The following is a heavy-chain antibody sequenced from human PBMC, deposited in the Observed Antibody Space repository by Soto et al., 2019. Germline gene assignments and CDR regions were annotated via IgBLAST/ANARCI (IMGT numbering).Heavy chain of an antibody. J-gene: IGHJ4*02. CDR2: IYYSGST. Sequence: SETLSLTCTVSGGSISSGDYYWSWIRQPPGKGLEWIGYIYYSGSTYYNPSLKSRVTISVDTSKNQFSLKLSSVTAADTAVYYCARLKAARLFLDYWGQGTLVTVSS. V-gene: IGHV4-30-4*01. D-gene: IGHD6-6*01. CDR3: ARLKAARLFLDY. CDR1: GGSISSGDYY.